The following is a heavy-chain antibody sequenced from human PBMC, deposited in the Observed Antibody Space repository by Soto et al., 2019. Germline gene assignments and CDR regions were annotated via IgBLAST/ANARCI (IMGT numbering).Heavy chain of an antibody. V-gene: IGHV4-34*01. D-gene: IGHD3-10*01. J-gene: IGHJ4*02. CDR3: VRFEEPSPGSGPLADF. CDR2: IHYNRRT. CDR1: GESSSTYY. Sequence: QVRLQQWGAGLLKPSETLSLTCGVYGESSSTYYWNWIRQSPGKGLEWIADIHYNRRTNYNPSLKSRLYISLDTSQKQFSLNLKYVPAADPAVYYCVRFEEPSPGSGPLADFWGQGTLVTASS.